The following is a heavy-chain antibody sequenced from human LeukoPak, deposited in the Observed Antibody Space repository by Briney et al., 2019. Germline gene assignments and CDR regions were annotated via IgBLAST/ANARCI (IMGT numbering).Heavy chain of an antibody. Sequence: PGGSLRLSCAASGFTFSTYWMTWVRQAPGKGPEWVTNIKEDGSATYYMDSVKGRFTISRDNAKKSLYLQMNSLRAEDTAVYYCARDSPGYLAYDSWGQGTLVTVSS. J-gene: IGHJ4*02. D-gene: IGHD1-1*01. CDR1: GFTFSTYW. V-gene: IGHV3-7*04. CDR2: IKEDGSAT. CDR3: ARDSPGYLAYDS.